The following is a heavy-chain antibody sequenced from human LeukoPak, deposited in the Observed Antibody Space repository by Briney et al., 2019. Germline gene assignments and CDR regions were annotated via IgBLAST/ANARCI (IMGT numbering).Heavy chain of an antibody. CDR3: AKEGDYPILTTDS. J-gene: IGHJ4*02. V-gene: IGHV3-7*01. CDR2: VKQDGSEK. Sequence: GGSLRLSCAASRFTLSSYWMNRLRQAPGKGLEWVANVKQDGSEKYYVDSVKGRFTISRDNAKNSLYLQMNSLRAEDPAVYYCAKEGDYPILTTDSWGQGALVTVSS. CDR1: RFTLSSYW. D-gene: IGHD2-21*01.